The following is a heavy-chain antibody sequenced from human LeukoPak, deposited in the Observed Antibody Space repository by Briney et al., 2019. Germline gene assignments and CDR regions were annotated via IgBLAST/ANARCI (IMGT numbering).Heavy chain of an antibody. J-gene: IGHJ4*02. CDR1: GFNVSSNY. CDR2: IYGDGTT. D-gene: IGHD3-10*01. V-gene: IGHV3-53*04. CDR3: ARGIIYLDY. Sequence: GGSLRLSCEASGFNVSSNYMTWVRQAPGKGLEWVSLIYGDGTTDYADSVKGRFHISRHNSKNTLYLQMNSLRAEDTAVNYCARGIIYLDYWGQGTLVTVSS.